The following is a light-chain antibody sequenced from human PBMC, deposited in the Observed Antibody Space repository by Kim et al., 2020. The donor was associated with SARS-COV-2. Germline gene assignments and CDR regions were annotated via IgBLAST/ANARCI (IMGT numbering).Light chain of an antibody. CDR2: GAS. V-gene: IGKV3-15*01. CDR3: QQYFNWPLT. CDR1: QRISSN. Sequence: VMTQSPATLSVSPGERASLSCRASQRISSNLAWYQQKPGQAPRLLIYGASTRATDIPARFSGSGSGTEFTLTISSLQSEDFAVYYCQQYFNWPLTIGGGTKVDIK. J-gene: IGKJ4*01.